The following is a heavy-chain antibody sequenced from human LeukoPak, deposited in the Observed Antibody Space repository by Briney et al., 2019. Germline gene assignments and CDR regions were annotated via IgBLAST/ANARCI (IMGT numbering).Heavy chain of an antibody. CDR1: GFTFSNYA. CDR3: ARDYSYGFLN. D-gene: IGHD5-18*01. CDR2: ISGSSRPI. V-gene: IGHV3-48*01. J-gene: IGHJ4*02. Sequence: GGSLRLSCAVSGFTFSNYAMVWVRQAPGRGLEWVSYISGSSRPIYYADSVKGRFTISRDNAKNSLYLQMNSLRAEDTAVYYCARDYSYGFLNWGQGTLVTVSS.